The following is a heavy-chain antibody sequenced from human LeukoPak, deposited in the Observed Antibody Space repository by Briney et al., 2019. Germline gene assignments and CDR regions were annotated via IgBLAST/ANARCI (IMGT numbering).Heavy chain of an antibody. CDR3: ARVLLTNLPYFYYYMDV. V-gene: IGHV3-48*03. CDR1: GFTFSSYE. D-gene: IGHD1-1*01. Sequence: GGSLRLSCAASGFTFSSYEMNWVRQSPGKGLEWISYISSSGTTIYYADSVKGRFAISRDNAKNSLYLQMNSLRAGDTAVYYCARVLLTNLPYFYYYMDVWGKGTTVTVSS. J-gene: IGHJ6*03. CDR2: ISSSGTTI.